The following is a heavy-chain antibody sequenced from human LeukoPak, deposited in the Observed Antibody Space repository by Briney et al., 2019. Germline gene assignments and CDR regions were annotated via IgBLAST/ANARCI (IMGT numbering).Heavy chain of an antibody. D-gene: IGHD2-15*01. CDR2: IYPGDSDT. CDR3: ARVIVVVVAATGYDYVWGSSGWFDP. J-gene: IGHJ5*02. Sequence: GESLKISCKGSGYSFTSYWIGWVRQMPGKGLEWMGIIYPGDSDTRYSPSFQGQVTISADKSISTAYLQWSSLKASDTAMYYCARVIVVVVAATGYDYVWGSSGWFDPWGQGTLVTVSS. CDR1: GYSFTSYW. V-gene: IGHV5-51*01.